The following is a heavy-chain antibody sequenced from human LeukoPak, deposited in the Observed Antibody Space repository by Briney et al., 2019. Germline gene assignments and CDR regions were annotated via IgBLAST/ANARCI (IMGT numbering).Heavy chain of an antibody. J-gene: IGHJ4*02. D-gene: IGHD3-10*01. CDR2: ISRNSYT. CDR1: GFTFSDYY. Sequence: GGPLRLSCAASGFTFSDYYMSWIRQAPGKGLEWVSYISRNSYTNYADSVKGRFTISRDNAKNSLYLQMNSLRDEDTAVYYCASRRGFDDWGQGTLVTVSS. V-gene: IGHV3-11*06. CDR3: ASRRGFDD.